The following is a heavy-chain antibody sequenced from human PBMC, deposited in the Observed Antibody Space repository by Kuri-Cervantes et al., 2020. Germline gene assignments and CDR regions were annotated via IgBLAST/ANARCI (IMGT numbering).Heavy chain of an antibody. J-gene: IGHJ4*02. Sequence: GGSLRLSCAASGFTFSNYGMHWVRQAPGKGLEWVAFIRYDGSNKYYADSVKGRFTISRDISKNTLYLQMNSLRAEDTAVYSCAKDIGWYYYDSRGGVGADYWGQGTLVTVSS. V-gene: IGHV3-30*02. D-gene: IGHD3-22*01. CDR3: AKDIGWYYYDSRGGVGADY. CDR2: IRYDGSNK. CDR1: GFTFSNYG.